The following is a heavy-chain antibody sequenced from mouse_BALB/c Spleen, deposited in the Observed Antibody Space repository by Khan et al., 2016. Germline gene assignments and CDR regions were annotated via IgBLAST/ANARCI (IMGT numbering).Heavy chain of an antibody. CDR3: ARRTMGYPNDY. D-gene: IGHD1-1*02. CDR1: GYTFTDYA. J-gene: IGHJ4*01. Sequence: QVQLKQSGAELVRPGVSVKISCKGSGYTFTDYAINWVKQSHAKSLEWIGMINSYYGDVKYKQKFKGKATMTVDKSSITASMDLARLTSEDSAIYYCARRTMGYPNDYSDQGTSVTDSS. CDR2: INSYYGDV. V-gene: IGHV1S137*01.